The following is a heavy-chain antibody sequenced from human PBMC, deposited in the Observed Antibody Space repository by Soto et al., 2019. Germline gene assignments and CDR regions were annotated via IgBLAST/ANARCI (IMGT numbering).Heavy chain of an antibody. CDR1: GFTFINAW. V-gene: IGHV3-15*07. CDR2: IKSKTDGGTT. J-gene: IGHJ5*02. CDR3: TTDQGCSWYSGWFDP. Sequence: PGGSLRLSCAASGFTFINAWMNWGLQAPWKGLEGVGRIKSKTDGGTTDYAAPVKGRFTISRDDSKNTLYLQMNSLKTEDTAVYYCTTDQGCSWYSGWFDPWGQGTLVTVSS. D-gene: IGHD6-13*01.